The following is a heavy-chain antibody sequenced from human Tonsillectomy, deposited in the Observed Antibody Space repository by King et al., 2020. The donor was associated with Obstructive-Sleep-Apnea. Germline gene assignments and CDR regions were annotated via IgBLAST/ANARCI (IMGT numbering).Heavy chain of an antibody. Sequence: HVQLQESGPGLVKPSETLSLTCTVSGGSISSYYWSWLRQPPGKGLEWIGYIYYSGSTNYNPSLKSRVTISVDTSKNQFSLKLSSVTAADTAVYYCAALVRAPHDAFDIWGQGTMVTVSS. CDR1: GGSISSYY. CDR2: IYYSGST. J-gene: IGHJ3*02. V-gene: IGHV4-59*01. D-gene: IGHD3-9*01. CDR3: AALVRAPHDAFDI.